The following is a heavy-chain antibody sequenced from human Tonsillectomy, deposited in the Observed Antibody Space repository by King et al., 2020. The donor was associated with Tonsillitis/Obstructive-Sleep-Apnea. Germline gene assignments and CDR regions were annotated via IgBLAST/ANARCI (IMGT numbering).Heavy chain of an antibody. Sequence: QLVQSGAEVKKPGESLKISCEGSGYRFSSSWIVWVRQMPGKSLEWMGIIYPGDSDTRYSPSFQGLVTISADNSISTAYLQWSRLKASDTAMYYCARLGDSSSFVSLDYFDYWGQGTLVTVSS. CDR3: ARLGDSSSFVSLDYFDY. CDR2: IYPGDSDT. D-gene: IGHD6-6*01. CDR1: GYRFSSSW. J-gene: IGHJ4*02. V-gene: IGHV5-51*01.